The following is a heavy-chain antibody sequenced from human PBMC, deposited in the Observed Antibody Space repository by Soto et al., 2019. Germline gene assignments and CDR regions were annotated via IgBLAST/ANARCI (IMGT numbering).Heavy chain of an antibody. CDR1: GFTFSSYA. D-gene: IGHD2-15*01. J-gene: IGHJ6*02. CDR2: ISYDGSNK. V-gene: IGHV3-30-3*01. CDR3: ARDPGYCSGGSCYSFYYYYGMDV. Sequence: GGSLRLSCAASGFTFSSYAMHWVRQAPGKGLEWVAVISYDGSNKYYADSVKGRFTISRDNSKNTLYLQMNSLRAEDTAVYYCARDPGYCSGGSCYSFYYYYGMDVWAKGPRSPSP.